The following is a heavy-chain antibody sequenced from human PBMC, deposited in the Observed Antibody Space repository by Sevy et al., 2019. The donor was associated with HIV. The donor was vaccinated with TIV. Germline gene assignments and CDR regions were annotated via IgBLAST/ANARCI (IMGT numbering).Heavy chain of an antibody. J-gene: IGHJ4*02. CDR1: GFTFSNYA. D-gene: IGHD2-2*01. Sequence: GGSLRLSCAASGFTFSNYAMSWVRQAPGKGLEWLSTFSFGCGKINYADSVKGRFTISRDNSKNTLYLQMNSLRAEDTALYYCAREGCSKPHDYWGQGTLVTVSS. CDR2: FSFGCGKI. CDR3: AREGCSKPHDY. V-gene: IGHV3-23*01.